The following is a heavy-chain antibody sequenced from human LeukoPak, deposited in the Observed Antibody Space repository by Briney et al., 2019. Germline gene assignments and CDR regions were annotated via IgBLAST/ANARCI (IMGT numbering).Heavy chain of an antibody. CDR1: GFTFTNAW. V-gene: IGHV3-15*01. D-gene: IGHD3-10*01. Sequence: GGSLRLSCAASGFTFTNAWMSWVRQAPGKGLERVGRIKSKGDGETTDYAAPVKGRFTMSRDDSKATLYLQMNSLKAEDTAVYYCTTDLGITMIRGVIVYWGQGALVTVSS. CDR3: TTDLGITMIRGVIVY. J-gene: IGHJ4*02. CDR2: IKSKGDGETT.